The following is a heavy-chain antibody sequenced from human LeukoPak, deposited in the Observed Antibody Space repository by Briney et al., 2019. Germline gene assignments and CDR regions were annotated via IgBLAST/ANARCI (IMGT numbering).Heavy chain of an antibody. J-gene: IGHJ4*02. CDR2: ISVSGGST. D-gene: IGHD3-22*01. V-gene: IGHV3-23*01. Sequence: GGSLRLSCLASGFTFSSYVMNWVRQTPGKGLEWVSSISVSGGSTFYADSVKGRFTISRDISKNTLYLQMNSLRAEDTALYYCARTDYYDSSGYYPPRDYWGQGTLVTVSS. CDR1: GFTFSSYV. CDR3: ARTDYYDSSGYYPPRDY.